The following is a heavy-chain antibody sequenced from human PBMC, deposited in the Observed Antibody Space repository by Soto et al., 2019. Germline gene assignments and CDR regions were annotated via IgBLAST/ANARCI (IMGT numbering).Heavy chain of an antibody. CDR1: GCSISSSSYY. CDR2: IYYSGST. Sequence: SEALSLTCAVSGCSISSSSYYWGWIRQPPGKGLEWIGSIYYSGSTYYNPSLKSRVTISVDTSKNQFSLKLSSVTAADTAVYYCARTKYSYSSSSRGNWFDPWGQGTLVTVSS. D-gene: IGHD6-6*01. CDR3: ARTKYSYSSSSRGNWFDP. V-gene: IGHV4-39*01. J-gene: IGHJ5*02.